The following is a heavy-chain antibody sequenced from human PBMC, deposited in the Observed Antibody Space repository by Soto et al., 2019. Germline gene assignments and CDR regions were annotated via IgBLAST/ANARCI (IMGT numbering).Heavy chain of an antibody. CDR1: GFTFSSYG. V-gene: IGHV3-30*18. D-gene: IGHD3-22*01. CDR3: AKGARVYYDSSDNDY. Sequence: GGSLRLSCAASGFTFSSYGMHWVRQAPGKGLEWVAVISYDGSNKYYADSVKGRFTISRDNSKNTLYLQMNSLRAEDTAVYYCAKGARVYYDSSDNDYWGQGTLVTVSS. J-gene: IGHJ4*02. CDR2: ISYDGSNK.